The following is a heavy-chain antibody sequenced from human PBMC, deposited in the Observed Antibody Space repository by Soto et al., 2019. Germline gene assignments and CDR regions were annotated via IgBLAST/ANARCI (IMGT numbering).Heavy chain of an antibody. V-gene: IGHV5-51*01. CDR2: ISPGDSNT. Sequence: PXESLKVSCQASGNDFKFINYWIALVRQMPGKGLEWMGVISPGDSNTRYSPSFQGQVTFSADNSLNTAYLQWNTLRASDTAIYYCARRTYESGWRHYFDYWGQGTLVTVSS. J-gene: IGHJ4*02. CDR3: ARRTYESGWRHYFDY. CDR1: GNDFKFINYW. D-gene: IGHD6-19*01.